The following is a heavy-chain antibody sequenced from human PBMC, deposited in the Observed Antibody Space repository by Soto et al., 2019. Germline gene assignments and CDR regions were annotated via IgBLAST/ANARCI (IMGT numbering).Heavy chain of an antibody. CDR2: IYYSGST. J-gene: IGHJ4*02. Sequence: QVQLQESGPGLVKPSQTLSLTCTVSGGSISSGGYYWSWLRQHPGKGLEWIGYIYYSGSTYYNPSLKSRVTLSVYTSKNHCSLKLRSVTAAATDVYYCARAHGGMLDYWCQGTLVTVSS. CDR3: ARAHGGMLDY. V-gene: IGHV4-31*03. D-gene: IGHD1-26*01. CDR1: GGSISSGGYY.